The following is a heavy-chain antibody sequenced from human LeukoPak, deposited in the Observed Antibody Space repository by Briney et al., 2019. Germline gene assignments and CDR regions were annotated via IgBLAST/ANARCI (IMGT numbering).Heavy chain of an antibody. D-gene: IGHD6-19*01. J-gene: IGHJ4*02. CDR2: IYSGGST. V-gene: IGHV3-53*01. CDR1: GFTVSSDS. Sequence: PGGSLRLSCTVSGFTVSSDSMSWVRQAPGKGLEWVSFIYSGGSTHYSDSVKGRFTISRDNSKNTLYLQMNSLRAEDTAVYYCARGTVAGYIGYWGQGTLVTVSS. CDR3: ARGTVAGYIGY.